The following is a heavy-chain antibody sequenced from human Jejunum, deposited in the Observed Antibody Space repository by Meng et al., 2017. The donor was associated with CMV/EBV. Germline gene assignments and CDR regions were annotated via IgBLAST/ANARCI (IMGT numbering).Heavy chain of an antibody. V-gene: IGHV1-2*02. Sequence: TCTGFYIYWVQQAPGQGLEWVGWINPKTGDSDPAQSFKGRVTMTRDTSINTTFLDLSSLRSDDTAVFYCARGPRISSYRSSWYYFDVWGQGTLVTVSS. CDR1: TCTGFY. D-gene: IGHD6-13*01. CDR3: ARGPRISSYRSSWYYFDV. J-gene: IGHJ4*02. CDR2: INPKTGDS.